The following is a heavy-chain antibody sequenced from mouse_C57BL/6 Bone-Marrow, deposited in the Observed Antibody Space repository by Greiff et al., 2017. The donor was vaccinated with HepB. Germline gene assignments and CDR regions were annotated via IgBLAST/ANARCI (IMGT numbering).Heavy chain of an antibody. J-gene: IGHJ2*01. D-gene: IGHD2-4*01. CDR3: ARQYYDYDGDFDY. V-gene: IGHV5-2*01. CDR2: INSDGGST. CDR1: EYEFPSHD. Sequence: DVMLVESGGGLVQPGESLKLSCESNEYEFPSHDMSWVRKTPEKRLELVAAINSDGGSTYYPDTMERRFIISRDNTKKTLYLQMSSLRSEDTALYYCARQYYDYDGDFDYWGQGTTLTVSS.